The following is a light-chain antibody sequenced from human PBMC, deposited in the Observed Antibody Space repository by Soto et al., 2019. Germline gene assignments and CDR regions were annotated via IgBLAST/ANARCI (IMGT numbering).Light chain of an antibody. CDR3: QKCKVAPFT. CDR2: AAS. Sequence: IQMTQYPSSLSAFVGDRVTITCRASQDIGNFLAWYQQKPGKVPKLLIYAASTLQSGVPSRFSGSGSGTDFTLTISSLQPEDVATYYCQKCKVAPFTFGGGTKV. J-gene: IGKJ4*01. CDR1: QDIGNF. V-gene: IGKV1-27*01.